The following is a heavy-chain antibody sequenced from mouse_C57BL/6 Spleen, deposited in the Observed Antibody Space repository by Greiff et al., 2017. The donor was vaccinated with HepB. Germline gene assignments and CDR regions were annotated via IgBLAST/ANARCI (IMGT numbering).Heavy chain of an antibody. Sequence: EVHLVESEGGLVQPGSSMKLSCTASGFTFSDYYMAWVRQVPEKGLEWVANINYDGSSTYYLDSLKSRFIISRDNAKNILYLQMSSLKSEDTATYYCARVGVYWYFDVWGTGTTVTVSS. V-gene: IGHV5-16*01. CDR2: INYDGSST. CDR3: ARVGVYWYFDV. CDR1: GFTFSDYY. J-gene: IGHJ1*03.